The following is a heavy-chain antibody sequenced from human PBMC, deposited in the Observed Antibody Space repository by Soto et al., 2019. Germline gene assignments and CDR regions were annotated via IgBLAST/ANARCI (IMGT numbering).Heavy chain of an antibody. J-gene: IGHJ4*02. D-gene: IGHD3-3*01. CDR2: IYYSGST. V-gene: IGHV4-31*03. Sequence: SETLSLTCTVSGGSISSGGYYWSWIRQHPGKGLEWIGYIYYSGSTYYNPSLKSRVTISVDTSKNQFSLKLSSVTAADTAVYYCASTGRDGERIFFDYWGQGTLVTVS. CDR3: ASTGRDGERIFFDY. CDR1: GGSISSGGYY.